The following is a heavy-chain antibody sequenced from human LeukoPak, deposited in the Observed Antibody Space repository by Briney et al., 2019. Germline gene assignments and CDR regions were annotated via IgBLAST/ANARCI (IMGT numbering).Heavy chain of an antibody. J-gene: IGHJ4*02. CDR1: GGSISSYY. Sequence: SETLSLTCTVSGGSISSYYWSWIRQPPGKGLGWIGYIYYSGSTNYNPSLKSRVTIPVDTSKNQFSLKLSSVTAADTAVYYCARVGGSYYYDSSGLIPFDYWGQGTLVTVSS. D-gene: IGHD3-22*01. CDR2: IYYSGST. CDR3: ARVGGSYYYDSSGLIPFDY. V-gene: IGHV4-59*01.